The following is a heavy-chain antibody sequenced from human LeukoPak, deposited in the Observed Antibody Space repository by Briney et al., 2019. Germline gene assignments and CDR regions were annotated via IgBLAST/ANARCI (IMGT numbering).Heavy chain of an antibody. J-gene: IGHJ4*02. D-gene: IGHD3-3*01. CDR2: IRYDGSNK. V-gene: IGHV3-30*02. CDR1: GFTFSSYG. CDR3: AKDQYYDFWSGYRPQYFDY. Sequence: GGSLRLSCAASGFTFSSYGMHWVRQAPGKGLEWVAFIRYDGSNKHYADSVKGRFTISRDNSKNTLYLQMNSLRAEDTAVYYCAKDQYYDFWSGYRPQYFDYWGQGTLVTVSS.